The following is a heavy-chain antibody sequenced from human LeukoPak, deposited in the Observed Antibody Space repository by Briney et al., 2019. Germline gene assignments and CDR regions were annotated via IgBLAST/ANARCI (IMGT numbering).Heavy chain of an antibody. Sequence: GGSLRLSCAASGFTFSAYNMNWVRRTPGKGLEWVSSITTSSSYMFYADSVRGRFTISRDNAENSLYLQMNSLRDEDTAVYYCARFQYSSSWIDYWGQGTLVTVSS. CDR2: ITTSSSYM. V-gene: IGHV3-21*01. CDR3: ARFQYSSSWIDY. J-gene: IGHJ4*02. D-gene: IGHD6-13*01. CDR1: GFTFSAYN.